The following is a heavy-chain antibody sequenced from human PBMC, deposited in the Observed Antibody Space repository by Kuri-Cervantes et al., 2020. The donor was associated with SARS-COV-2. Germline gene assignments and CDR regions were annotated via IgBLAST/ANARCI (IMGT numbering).Heavy chain of an antibody. Sequence: ASVKVSCKASGGTFSSYAISWVRQATGQGLEWMGWMNPNSGNTGYAQKFQGRVTMTRNTSISTAYMELSSLRSEDTAVYYCARALPEGRFGELIYYFDYWGQGTLVTVSS. CDR2: MNPNSGNT. D-gene: IGHD3-10*01. CDR1: GGTFSSYA. CDR3: ARALPEGRFGELIYYFDY. J-gene: IGHJ4*02. V-gene: IGHV1-8*02.